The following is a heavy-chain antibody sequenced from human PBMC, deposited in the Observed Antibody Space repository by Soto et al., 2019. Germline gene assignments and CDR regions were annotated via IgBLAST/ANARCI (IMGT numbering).Heavy chain of an antibody. Sequence: ASVKVSCKASGYTFTRYYVHWVRQAPGQGLEWMGMINPSGGSTSYAQKFQGRVTMTRDTSTSTVYMEVSSLRSEDTAVFYCARAYSAYDYVDYWGQGTLVTVPS. CDR1: GYTFTRYY. D-gene: IGHD5-12*01. CDR3: ARAYSAYDYVDY. J-gene: IGHJ4*02. CDR2: INPSGGST. V-gene: IGHV1-46*01.